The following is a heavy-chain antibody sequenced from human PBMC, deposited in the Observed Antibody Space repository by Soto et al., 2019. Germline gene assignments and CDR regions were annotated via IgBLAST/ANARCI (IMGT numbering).Heavy chain of an antibody. V-gene: IGHV3-23*01. D-gene: IGHD1-1*01. CDR1: GFSLSTYG. J-gene: IGHJ4*02. Sequence: EVQLLESGGGLVQPGGSLRLSCTASGFSLSTYGVTWVRQAPGKGLEWVSGVSGGSGTTHYADSVKGRFTITTDNSENTAYLQINSLRVEDTAVYYCAKWNGDGDHWGQGTLVTVS. CDR3: AKWNGDGDH. CDR2: VSGGSGTT.